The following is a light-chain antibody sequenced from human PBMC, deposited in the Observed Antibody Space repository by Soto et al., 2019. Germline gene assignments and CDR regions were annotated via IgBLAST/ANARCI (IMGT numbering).Light chain of an antibody. CDR3: QKYDSAPSLT. CDR1: QGISSY. V-gene: IGKV1-27*01. Sequence: DIQMTQSPSSLSASVGDRVTVTCRASQGISSYLAWYQQKPGKVPKLLIYAASTLQPGVPSRFSGSASGTDFTLTISSLQPEDVATYYCQKYDSAPSLTFGGGTKVEIK. J-gene: IGKJ4*01. CDR2: AAS.